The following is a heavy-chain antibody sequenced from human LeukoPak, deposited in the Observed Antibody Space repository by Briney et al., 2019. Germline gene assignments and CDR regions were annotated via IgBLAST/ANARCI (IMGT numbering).Heavy chain of an antibody. CDR1: GGTFSSYA. CDR2: IIPIFGTA. CDR3: ARGVGGPRYYYYYMDV. D-gene: IGHD3-16*01. Sequence: SVKVSCKASGGTFSSYAISWVRQAPGQGLEWMGGIIPIFGTANYAQKFQGRVTITADESTSTAYMELSSLRSEDTAVYYCARGVGGPRYYYYYMDVWGKGTTVTVSS. V-gene: IGHV1-69*13. J-gene: IGHJ6*03.